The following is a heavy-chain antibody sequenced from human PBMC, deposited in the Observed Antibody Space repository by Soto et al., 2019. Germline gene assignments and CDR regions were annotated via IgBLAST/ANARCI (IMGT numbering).Heavy chain of an antibody. Sequence: ASVKVSCKASGYSFTTYFVHWVRQAPGQGLEWMGRINPSTGSTTYPQKFQGRVTMTRDTSINTAYMELSRLRSDDTAVYYCARDSYYDILTGYSRNAFDIWGQGTMVTVSS. CDR3: ARDSYYDILTGYSRNAFDI. CDR2: INPSTGST. D-gene: IGHD3-9*01. J-gene: IGHJ3*02. V-gene: IGHV1-46*01. CDR1: GYSFTTYF.